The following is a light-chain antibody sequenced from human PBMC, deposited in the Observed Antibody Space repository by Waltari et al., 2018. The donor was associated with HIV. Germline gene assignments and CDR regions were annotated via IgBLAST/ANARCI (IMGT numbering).Light chain of an antibody. J-gene: IGKJ1*01. Sequence: EIVLTQSPGSLSVSPGERATLSCRASQSVGNSLAWYQHKPGQAPRRLIHGASTRAAGIPPRFSGSGSGTQFTLTISRLQSEDFAVYYCQHYDNWPPWTFGQGTKVEIK. CDR3: QHYDNWPPWT. CDR2: GAS. CDR1: QSVGNS. V-gene: IGKV3-15*01.